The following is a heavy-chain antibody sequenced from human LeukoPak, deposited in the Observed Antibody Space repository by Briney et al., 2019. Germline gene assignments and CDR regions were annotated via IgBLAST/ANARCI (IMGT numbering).Heavy chain of an antibody. D-gene: IGHD6-19*01. CDR1: GFXFSHYG. CDR2: ISYDGSHK. Sequence: GGSLRLSCEVSGFXFSHYGMHWVRQAPGKGLEWMAVISYDGSHKYYTDSVKGRFTISRDSAKNSLYLQMNSLRDEDTAVYYCARDRVAVAGTYYFDYWGQGTLITVSS. V-gene: IGHV3-30*03. J-gene: IGHJ4*02. CDR3: ARDRVAVAGTYYFDY.